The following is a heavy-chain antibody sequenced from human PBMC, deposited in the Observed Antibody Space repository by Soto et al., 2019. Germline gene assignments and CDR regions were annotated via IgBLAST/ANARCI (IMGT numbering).Heavy chain of an antibody. Sequence: QVQLVQSGAEVKKPGSSVKVSCKASGGTFSSYAISWVRQAPGQGLEWMGGIIPIFGTANYAQKFQGRVTITADASTSTAYMELSSLRSEDTAVYYCARVGYYGSGSFRHLMDVWGQGTTVTVSS. V-gene: IGHV1-69*12. CDR2: IIPIFGTA. CDR3: ARVGYYGSGSFRHLMDV. D-gene: IGHD3-10*01. J-gene: IGHJ6*02. CDR1: GGTFSSYA.